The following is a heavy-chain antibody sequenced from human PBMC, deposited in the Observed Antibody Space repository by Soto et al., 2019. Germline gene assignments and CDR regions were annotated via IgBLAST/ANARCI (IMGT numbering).Heavy chain of an antibody. V-gene: IGHV3-21*01. CDR2: ISSSSNYI. CDR3: ARGDISSKKFYFDY. J-gene: IGHJ4*02. Sequence: GGSLRLSCAASRFTFSYYSMNWVRQAPGKGLEWVSSISSSSNYIYYADAVKGRFTISRDNAKNSLYLQMNSLRAEDTAIYYCARGDISSKKFYFDYWGQGTLVTVSS. CDR1: RFTFSYYS. D-gene: IGHD2-15*01.